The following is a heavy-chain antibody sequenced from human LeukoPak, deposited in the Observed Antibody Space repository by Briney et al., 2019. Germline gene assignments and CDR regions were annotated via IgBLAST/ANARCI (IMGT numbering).Heavy chain of an antibody. V-gene: IGHV3-23*01. CDR1: GFTFRSYA. D-gene: IGHD2-21*02. J-gene: IGHJ6*02. Sequence: PGGSLRLSCAVSGFTFRSYAMTWVRQAPGKGLEWVSSISDSGTSTYYADSVKGRFTISRDNSKNTLYLQMNSLRAEDTAVYYCAKQVCGADCYYYYGMDVWGQGTTVTVSS. CDR2: ISDSGTST. CDR3: AKQVCGADCYYYYGMDV.